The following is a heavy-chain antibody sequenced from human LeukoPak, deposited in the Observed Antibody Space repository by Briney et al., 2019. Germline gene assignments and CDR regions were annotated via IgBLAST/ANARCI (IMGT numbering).Heavy chain of an antibody. CDR3: AGTRGGSSWYSLPYYYFDY. V-gene: IGHV4-39*07. Sequence: SETLSLTCTVSGGSISSSSYYWGWIRQPPGKGLEWIGSIYYSGSTYYNPSLKSRVTISVDTSKNQFSLKLSSVTAADTAVYYCAGTRGGSSWYSLPYYYFDYWGQGTLVTVSS. J-gene: IGHJ4*02. CDR2: IYYSGST. CDR1: GGSISSSSYY. D-gene: IGHD6-13*01.